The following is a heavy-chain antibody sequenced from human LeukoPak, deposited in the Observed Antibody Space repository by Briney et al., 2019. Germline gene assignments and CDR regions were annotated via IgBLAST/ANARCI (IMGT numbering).Heavy chain of an antibody. CDR2: ISYDGSNK. V-gene: IGHV3-30*18. J-gene: IGHJ6*02. CDR3: AKVFNYGSSWGPFYYYGMDV. D-gene: IGHD6-13*01. CDR1: GFTFSSYG. Sequence: GRSLRLSCAASGFTFSSYGMHWVRQAPGKGLEWVAVISYDGSNKYYADSVKGRFTISRDNSKNTLYLQMNSLRAEDTAVYYCAKVFNYGSSWGPFYYYGMDVWGQGTAVTVSS.